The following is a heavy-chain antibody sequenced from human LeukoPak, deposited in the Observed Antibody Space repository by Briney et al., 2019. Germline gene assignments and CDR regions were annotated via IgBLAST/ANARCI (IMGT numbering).Heavy chain of an antibody. CDR1: GFTFSNYW. CDR3: ARDPYSGGYGDYYYYYMDV. D-gene: IGHD1-26*01. V-gene: IGHV3-30*03. J-gene: IGHJ6*03. Sequence: GGSLRLSCAASGFTFSNYWMTWVRQAPGKGLEWVAVISYDGSNKYYADSAKGRFTISRDNSKNTLYLQMNSLRAEDTAVYYCARDPYSGGYGDYYYYYMDVWGKGTTVTISS. CDR2: ISYDGSNK.